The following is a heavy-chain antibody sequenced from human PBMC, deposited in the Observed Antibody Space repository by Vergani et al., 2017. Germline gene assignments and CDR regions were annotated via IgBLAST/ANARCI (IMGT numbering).Heavy chain of an antibody. Sequence: EVELVQSGPEMRKPGESLKISCKGSEYSFGNYWIGWVRQMPGKGLEWMGILYPADSDTRYSPSFQGQVTISAGKSISTAFLQWDSLKASDTALYYCARHTTYTDSWGQGTLVTVSS. CDR3: ARHTTYTDS. D-gene: IGHD1-1*01. CDR1: EYSFGNYW. J-gene: IGHJ4*02. CDR2: LYPADSDT. V-gene: IGHV5-51*01.